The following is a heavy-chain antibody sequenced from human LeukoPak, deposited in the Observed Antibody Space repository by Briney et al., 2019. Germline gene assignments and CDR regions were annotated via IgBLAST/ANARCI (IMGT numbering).Heavy chain of an antibody. CDR3: ARTYYDYVWGSYRPFDY. V-gene: IGHV3-7*01. CDR1: GFTFSSYW. J-gene: IGHJ4*02. D-gene: IGHD3-16*02. Sequence: GGSLRLSCAASGFTFSSYWMSWVRQAPGKGLEWVANIKQDGSEKYYVDSVKGRFTLSRDNAKNSLYLQMNSLRAEDTAVYYCARTYYDYVWGSYRPFDYWGQGTLVTVSS. CDR2: IKQDGSEK.